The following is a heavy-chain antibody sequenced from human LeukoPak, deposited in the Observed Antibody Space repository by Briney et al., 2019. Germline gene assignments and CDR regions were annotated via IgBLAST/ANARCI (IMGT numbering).Heavy chain of an antibody. Sequence: PSETLSLTCTVYGGSISSSSYYWGWIRQPQGKGLELIGSIYFSGSTAYRPSLTSRFNRPVDTSKNQFSLKLSSVTAADTAVYFCASRPTTWGFFDSWGQGTLVTVSS. CDR2: IYFSGST. D-gene: IGHD2/OR15-2a*01. CDR3: ASRPTTWGFFDS. J-gene: IGHJ4*02. CDR1: GGSISSSSYY. V-gene: IGHV4-39*01.